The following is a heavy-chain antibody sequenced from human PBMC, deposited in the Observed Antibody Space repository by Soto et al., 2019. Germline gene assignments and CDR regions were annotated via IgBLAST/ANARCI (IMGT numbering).Heavy chain of an antibody. J-gene: IGHJ2*01. CDR1: GGSISSYY. V-gene: IGHV4-59*01. D-gene: IGHD2-21*01. Sequence: SETLSLTCTVSGGSISSYYWSWIRQPPGKGLEWIGYIYYSGSTNYNPSLKSRVTISVDTSKNQFSLKLSSVTAADTAVYYCASHSKVGIWYFDLWGRGTLVTVSS. CDR3: ASHSKVGIWYFDL. CDR2: IYYSGST.